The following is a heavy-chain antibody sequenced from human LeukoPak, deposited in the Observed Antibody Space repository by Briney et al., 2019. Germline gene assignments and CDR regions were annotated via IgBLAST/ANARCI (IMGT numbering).Heavy chain of an antibody. Sequence: PGGSLRLSCAASGFTFSNAWMSWVRQAPGKGLEWVGRIKSKTDGGTTDYAAPVKGRFTISRDDSKNTLYLQMNSLRAEDTAVYYCAEDGVWIGEKKANMDVWGKGTTVSISS. CDR3: AEDGVWIGEKKANMDV. D-gene: IGHD3-10*01. J-gene: IGHJ6*03. CDR1: GFTFSNAW. V-gene: IGHV3-15*01. CDR2: IKSKTDGGTT.